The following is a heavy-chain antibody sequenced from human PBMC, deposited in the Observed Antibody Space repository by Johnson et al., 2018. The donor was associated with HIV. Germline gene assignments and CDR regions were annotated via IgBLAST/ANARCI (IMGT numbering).Heavy chain of an antibody. J-gene: IGHJ3*02. V-gene: IGHV3-20*04. CDR2: INWNGGST. Sequence: VQLLESGGGVVRPGGSLRLSCAASGFTFDDYGMSWVRQAPGKGLEWVSGINWNGGSTGYADSVKGRFTISRDNAKNSLYLQMNSLRAEDTALYYCAREIPYDYVWGSYRPGAFDIWGQGTMVTVSS. D-gene: IGHD3-16*02. CDR1: GFTFDDYG. CDR3: AREIPYDYVWGSYRPGAFDI.